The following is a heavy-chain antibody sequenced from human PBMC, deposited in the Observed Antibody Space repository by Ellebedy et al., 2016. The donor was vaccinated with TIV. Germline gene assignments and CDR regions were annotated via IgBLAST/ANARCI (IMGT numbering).Heavy chain of an antibody. D-gene: IGHD3-22*01. CDR1: GYSFTSYW. CDR3: ARGRHYYDSSGYYGGDY. CDR2: IYPGDSDT. J-gene: IGHJ4*02. Sequence: GESLKISCKGSGYSFTSYWIGWVRQMPGKGLEWMGIIYPGDSDTRYSPSFQGQVTISADKSISTAYLQWSSLKASDTAMYYCARGRHYYDSSGYYGGDYWGQGTLVTVSS. V-gene: IGHV5-51*01.